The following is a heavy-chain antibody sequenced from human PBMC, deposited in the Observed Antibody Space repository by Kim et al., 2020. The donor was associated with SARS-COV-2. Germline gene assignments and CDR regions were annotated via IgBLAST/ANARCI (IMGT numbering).Heavy chain of an antibody. CDR1: GFTFGDYA. CDR2: ISWNSGSI. J-gene: IGHJ4*02. Sequence: GGSLRLSCAASGFTFGDYAMHWVRQAPGKGLEWVSGISWNSGSIGYADSVKGRFTISRDNAKNSLYLQMNSLRAEDTALYYCAKAPVAGNVRPNTFDYWGQGTLVTVSS. V-gene: IGHV3-9*01. D-gene: IGHD6-19*01. CDR3: AKAPVAGNVRPNTFDY.